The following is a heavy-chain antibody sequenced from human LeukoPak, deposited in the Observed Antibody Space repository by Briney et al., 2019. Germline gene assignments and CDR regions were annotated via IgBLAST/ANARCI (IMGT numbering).Heavy chain of an antibody. J-gene: IGHJ4*02. CDR1: GGTFSSYA. Sequence: SVKVSCKASGGTFSSYAISWVRQAPGQGLEWMGGIIPIFGTANYAQKFQGRVTITADESTSTAYMELSSLRSEDTAVYYCARAAPDIVATIGFDYWGQGTLVTVSS. V-gene: IGHV1-69*13. CDR3: ARAAPDIVATIGFDY. CDR2: IIPIFGTA. D-gene: IGHD5-12*01.